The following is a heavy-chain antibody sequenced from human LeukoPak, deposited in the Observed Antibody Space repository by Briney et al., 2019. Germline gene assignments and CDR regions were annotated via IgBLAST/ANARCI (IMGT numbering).Heavy chain of an antibody. V-gene: IGHV3-11*01. J-gene: IGHJ4*02. CDR3: ARQGSEIDY. CDR1: GFTLSHYY. Sequence: TGGSLRLSCAASGFTLSHYYMTWIRQAPGKGLEWLSCISSSGDTIYYADSVKGRFTVSRDNAENSLYLQMNSLRAEDTAMYYCARQGSEIDYWGQGTLVTVSS. CDR2: ISSSGDTI.